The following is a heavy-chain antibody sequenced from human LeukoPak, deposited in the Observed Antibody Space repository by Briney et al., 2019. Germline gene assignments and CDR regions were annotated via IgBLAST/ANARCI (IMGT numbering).Heavy chain of an antibody. Sequence: VASVKVSCKASGYTFSSYHMHWVRQAPGQGLEWMGIINPSGGSTSYAEKFQGRVTMTRDTSTSIVYMELSSLRSEDTAVYYCATAANWGFYYYYYGMDVWGQGTTVTVSS. V-gene: IGHV1-46*01. J-gene: IGHJ6*02. D-gene: IGHD7-27*01. CDR2: INPSGGST. CDR3: ATAANWGFYYYYYGMDV. CDR1: GYTFSSYH.